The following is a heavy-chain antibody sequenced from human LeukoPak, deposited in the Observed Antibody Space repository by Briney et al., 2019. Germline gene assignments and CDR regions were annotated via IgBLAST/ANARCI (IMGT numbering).Heavy chain of an antibody. CDR3: ARLLMVRGEGYGMDV. Sequence: SETLSLTCTVSGGSISSYYWSWIRQPPGKGLGWIGYIYYSGSTNYNPSLKSRVTISVDTSKNQFSLKLSSVTAADTAVYYCARLLMVRGEGYGMDVWGQGTTVTVSS. J-gene: IGHJ6*02. D-gene: IGHD3-10*01. CDR2: IYYSGST. CDR1: GGSISSYY. V-gene: IGHV4-59*08.